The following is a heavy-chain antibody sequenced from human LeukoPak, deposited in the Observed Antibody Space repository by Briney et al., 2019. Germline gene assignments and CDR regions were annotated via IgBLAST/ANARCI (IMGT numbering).Heavy chain of an antibody. V-gene: IGHV4-61*02. Sequence: PSETLSLTCNVSGGSISSGNYYWNWIRQPAGKGLEWIGRIYPRGSTNYNPSLKSRVPISLHTSKNQFSLKLSSVTAADTAVYYCAREKYYDRPYDAFDIWGQGTIVTVS. D-gene: IGHD3-22*01. CDR1: GGSISSGNYY. CDR2: IYPRGST. CDR3: AREKYYDRPYDAFDI. J-gene: IGHJ3*02.